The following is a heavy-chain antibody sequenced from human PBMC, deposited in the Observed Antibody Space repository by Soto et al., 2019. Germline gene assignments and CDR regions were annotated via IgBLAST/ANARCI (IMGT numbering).Heavy chain of an antibody. CDR3: ARAGWFAEGYFAF. CDR2: INAGNGHT. V-gene: IGHV1-3*01. CDR1: GFTFVMYA. J-gene: IGHJ4*02. D-gene: IGHD3-10*01. Sequence: ASVKVSCKASGFTFVMYAIHWVRQAPGQGLEWMAWINAGNGHTTYSQKFQGRVTITRDTSARTVYMELRSLRFEDTATYYCARAGWFAEGYFAFWGQGTPVTVSS.